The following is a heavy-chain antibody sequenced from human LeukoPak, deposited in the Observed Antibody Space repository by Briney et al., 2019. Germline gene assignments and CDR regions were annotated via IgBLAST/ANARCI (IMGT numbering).Heavy chain of an antibody. Sequence: SETLSLTCSVSGGSISTYYWSWFRQSPGKGLEWIGYIFFTGDTKHNPSLQGRVTISTDNFRQLSLTLTSVTAADTAVYYCARKQSISGGFDSWGQGSLVTVSP. CDR1: GGSISTYY. D-gene: IGHD2-8*02. J-gene: IGHJ4*02. CDR3: ARKQSISGGFDS. V-gene: IGHV4-59*01. CDR2: IFFTGDT.